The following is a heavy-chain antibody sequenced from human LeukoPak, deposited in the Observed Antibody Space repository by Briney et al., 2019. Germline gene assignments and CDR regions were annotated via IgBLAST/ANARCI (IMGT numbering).Heavy chain of an antibody. CDR1: GGSISSGGYS. V-gene: IGHV4-30-2*01. D-gene: IGHD5-18*01. J-gene: IGHJ4*02. CDR3: ARGRIQLGGIDY. Sequence: PSETLSLTCAVSGGSISSGGYSWSWTRQPPGKGLEWIGYIYHSGSTYYNPSLKSRVTISVDRSKNQFSLKLSSVTAADTAVYYCARGRIQLGGIDYWGQGTLVTVSS. CDR2: IYHSGST.